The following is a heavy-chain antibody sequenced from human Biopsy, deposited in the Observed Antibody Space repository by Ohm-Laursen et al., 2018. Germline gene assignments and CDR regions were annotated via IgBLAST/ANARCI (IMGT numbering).Heavy chain of an antibody. CDR2: IFNSANT. Sequence: TLSLTCTVSGGSISSGGSYWSWIRQRPGKGLEWIGYIFNSANTYYNPSLKNLITISGDTSKNQFSLKLNSVTAADTAVDYCARGGYLDSNGYFWFDPWGQGTLVTVSS. D-gene: IGHD3-22*01. V-gene: IGHV4-31*01. J-gene: IGHJ5*02. CDR1: GGSISSGGSY. CDR3: ARGGYLDSNGYFWFDP.